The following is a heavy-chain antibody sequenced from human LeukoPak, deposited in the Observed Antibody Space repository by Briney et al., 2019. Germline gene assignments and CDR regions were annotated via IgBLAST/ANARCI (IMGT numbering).Heavy chain of an antibody. CDR3: ARDRYGDFYFDY. J-gene: IGHJ4*02. Sequence: ASVKVSCKASGYTFTGYYMHWVRQAPGQGLEWMGWINPNSGGTNYAQKFQGRVTMTRDTSISTAYMELSRLRPDDTAVYYCARDRYGDFYFDYWGQGTLVTVSS. CDR2: INPNSGGT. CDR1: GYTFTGYY. V-gene: IGHV1-2*02. D-gene: IGHD4-17*01.